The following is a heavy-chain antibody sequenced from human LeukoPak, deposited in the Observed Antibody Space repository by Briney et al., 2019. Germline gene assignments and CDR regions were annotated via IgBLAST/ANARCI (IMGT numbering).Heavy chain of an antibody. Sequence: NPSETLSLTCTVSGGSISSYYWSWIRQPPGKGLEWIGYIYYSGSTNYNPSLKSRVTISVDTSKNQFSLKLSSVTAADTAVYYCARLDYDSSGYYWWYFDYWSQGTLVTVSS. CDR1: GGSISSYY. CDR3: ARLDYDSSGYYWWYFDY. J-gene: IGHJ4*02. V-gene: IGHV4-59*08. D-gene: IGHD3-22*01. CDR2: IYYSGST.